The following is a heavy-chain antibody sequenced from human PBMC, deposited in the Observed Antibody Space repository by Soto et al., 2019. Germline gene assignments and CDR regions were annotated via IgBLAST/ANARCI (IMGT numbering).Heavy chain of an antibody. CDR2: IYSSGST. J-gene: IGHJ4*02. D-gene: IGHD6-19*01. Sequence: PGGSLRLSCATSGFTFSSSSMNWVRQAPGKRLEWVSVIYSSGSTYYADSVKDRFTISRDNSKNTLYLQMNSLRAEDTAVYYCAKGSSGWYERFDYWGQGTLVTVSS. CDR1: GFTFSSSS. V-gene: IGHV3-NL1*01. CDR3: AKGSSGWYERFDY.